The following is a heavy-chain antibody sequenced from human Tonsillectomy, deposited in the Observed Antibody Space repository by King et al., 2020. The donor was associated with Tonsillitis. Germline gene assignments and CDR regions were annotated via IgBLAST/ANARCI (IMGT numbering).Heavy chain of an antibody. Sequence: HVQLVESGGGVVQPGRSLRLSCAASGFTFSSYGMHWVRQAPGKGLEWVAVIWYDGSNKYYADSLKGRFTISRDNSKNTLYLQMNSLRAEDTAVYYCARGGPWYYYYYYMDVWGKGTTVTVSS. CDR2: IWYDGSNK. CDR3: ARGGPWYYYYYYMDV. CDR1: GFTFSSYG. V-gene: IGHV3-33*08. J-gene: IGHJ6*03.